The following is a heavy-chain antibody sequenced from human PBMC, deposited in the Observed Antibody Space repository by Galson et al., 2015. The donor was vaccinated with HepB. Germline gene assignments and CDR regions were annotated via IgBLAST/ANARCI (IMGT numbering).Heavy chain of an antibody. CDR1: GFTFSSYG. CDR3: AKPPARWLGAFRY. J-gene: IGHJ4*02. V-gene: IGHV3-30*02. Sequence: SLRLSCAASGFTFSSYGMHWVRQAPGKGLEWVAFIRYDGSNKYYADSVKGRFTISRDNSKNTLYLQMNSLRAEDTAVYYCAKPPARWLGAFRYWGQGTLVTVSS. CDR2: IRYDGSNK. D-gene: IGHD6-19*01.